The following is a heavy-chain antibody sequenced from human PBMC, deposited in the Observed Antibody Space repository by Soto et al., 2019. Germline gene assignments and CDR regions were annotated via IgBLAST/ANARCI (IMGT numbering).Heavy chain of an antibody. Sequence: SETLSLTCAVSGASIRSYHWSWIRQPAGKGLEWIGRMQHTGNTNYNPSPKSRVTMSVDTSKNQISLKMTSVTAADTAVYFCAKDVSSRRWFDPWGQGIMVTVYS. V-gene: IGHV4-4*07. CDR3: AKDVSSRRWFDP. CDR1: GASIRSYH. CDR2: MQHTGNT. D-gene: IGHD3-16*01. J-gene: IGHJ5*02.